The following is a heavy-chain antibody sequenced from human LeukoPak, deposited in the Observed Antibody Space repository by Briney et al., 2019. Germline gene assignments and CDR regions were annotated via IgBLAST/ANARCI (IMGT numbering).Heavy chain of an antibody. CDR3: ARDRGVGATTFMVYYFDY. V-gene: IGHV1-24*01. J-gene: IGHJ4*02. CDR1: GYTLTELS. CDR2: FDPEDGET. D-gene: IGHD1-26*01. Sequence: ASVKVSCKVSGYTLTELSMHWVRQAPGKGLEWMGGFDPEDGETIYAQKFQGRVTMTEDTSTDTAYMELSSLRSEDTAVYYCARDRGVGATTFMVYYFDYWGQGTLVTVSS.